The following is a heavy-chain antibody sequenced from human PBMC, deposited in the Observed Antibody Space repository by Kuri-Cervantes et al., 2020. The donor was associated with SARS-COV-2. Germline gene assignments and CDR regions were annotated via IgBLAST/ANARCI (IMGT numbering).Heavy chain of an antibody. Sequence: GESLKISCAASGFTFSSYAMSWVRQAPGKGLGWVSAISGSGGSTYYADSVKGRFTISRDNSKNTLYLQMNSLRAEDTAVYYCAKSGLRLGELSLFPDYWGQGTLVTVSS. CDR1: GFTFSSYA. J-gene: IGHJ4*02. D-gene: IGHD3-16*02. CDR3: AKSGLRLGELSLFPDY. CDR2: ISGSGGST. V-gene: IGHV3-23*01.